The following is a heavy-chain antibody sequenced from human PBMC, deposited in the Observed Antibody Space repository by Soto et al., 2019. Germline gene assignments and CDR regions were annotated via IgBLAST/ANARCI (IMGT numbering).Heavy chain of an antibody. CDR2: ISGSGANT. D-gene: IGHD3-3*01. CDR3: AKESYDFWSGYTNWFDP. J-gene: IGHJ5*02. CDR1: GFTFSGYA. Sequence: GGSLRLSCAASGFTFSGYAMSWVRQAPGKGLEWVSAISGSGANTYYADTVKGRFTISRDNSRNTLYLQMNSLRAEDTAVYYCAKESYDFWSGYTNWFDPWGQGTLVTVSS. V-gene: IGHV3-23*01.